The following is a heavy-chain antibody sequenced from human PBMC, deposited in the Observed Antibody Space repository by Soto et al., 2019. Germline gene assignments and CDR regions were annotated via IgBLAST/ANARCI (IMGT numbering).Heavy chain of an antibody. D-gene: IGHD5-18*01. CDR3: ARVPTSDQDSIGYQSFHP. CDR1: GASIISDGYY. CDR2: IHYSGGATYSP. J-gene: IGHJ5*02. Sequence: QVQLQESGPGLVEPSQTLSLICTVSGASIISDGYYWTWIRQHPGKGREWLGYIHYSGGATYSPSYNPSLKSRIAIAVDTSKRLFSLKLTSVSAADTAVYYCARVPTSDQDSIGYQSFHPWGQGTLVTVAS. V-gene: IGHV4-31*03.